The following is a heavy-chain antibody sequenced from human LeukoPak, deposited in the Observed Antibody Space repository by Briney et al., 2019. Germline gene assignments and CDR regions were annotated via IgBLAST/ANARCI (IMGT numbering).Heavy chain of an antibody. CDR1: GFTFSSYS. V-gene: IGHV3-23*01. J-gene: IGHJ4*02. CDR3: AKLSRGEPNDY. Sequence: PGGSLRLSCAASGFTFSSYSMNWVRQAPGKGLEWVSAISGSGGRTHYADSVKGRFTISRDNSKNTLYLQMNSLRAEDTATYYCAKLSRGEPNDYWGQGTLVTVSS. CDR2: ISGSGGRT. D-gene: IGHD4-17*01.